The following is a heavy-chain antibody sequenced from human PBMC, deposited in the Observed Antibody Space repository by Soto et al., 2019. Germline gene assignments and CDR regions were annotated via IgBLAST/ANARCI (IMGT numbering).Heavy chain of an antibody. D-gene: IGHD3-3*01. V-gene: IGHV1-18*01. CDR1: GYTFTSYG. J-gene: IGHJ6*02. Sequence: ASVKVSCKASGYTFTSYGSSWERQAPGQGLEWMGWISAYNGNTNYAQKLQGRVTMTTDTSTSTAYMELRSLRSDDTAVYYCARITNENYDFWSGYSWYYYYGMDVWGHGTTVTLSS. CDR3: ARITNENYDFWSGYSWYYYYGMDV. CDR2: ISAYNGNT.